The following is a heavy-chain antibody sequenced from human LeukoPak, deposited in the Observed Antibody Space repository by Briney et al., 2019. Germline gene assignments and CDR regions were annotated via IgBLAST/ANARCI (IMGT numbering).Heavy chain of an antibody. CDR2: INHSGSA. D-gene: IGHD6-19*01. V-gene: IGHV4-34*01. CDR3: ARGEGTLAGRRWPYQYYYHIDV. CDR1: GGSFSDYY. Sequence: KPSETLSLTCVVYGGSFSDYYWSWVRQPPGKGLDWIGEINHSGSAKYSPSLKSRFTMSIHTSNNQFSMKLSSVTAADTAVYYCARGEGTLAGRRWPYQYYYHIDVWGKGTTVTVSS. J-gene: IGHJ6*03.